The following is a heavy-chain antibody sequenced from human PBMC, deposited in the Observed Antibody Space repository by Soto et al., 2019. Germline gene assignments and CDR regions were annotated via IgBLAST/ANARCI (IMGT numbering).Heavy chain of an antibody. D-gene: IGHD2-2*01. Sequence: GESLKISCKGSGFTFTSYWIAWVRQMPGKGLEWMGIIYPGDSDSSYSPSFQGQVTISADKSINTAYLHWSSLKASDTAIYYCAKHEGYCSTTTCSNFYYWGQGTLVTVSS. CDR2: IYPGDSDS. J-gene: IGHJ4*02. CDR3: AKHEGYCSTTTCSNFYY. CDR1: GFTFTSYW. V-gene: IGHV5-51*01.